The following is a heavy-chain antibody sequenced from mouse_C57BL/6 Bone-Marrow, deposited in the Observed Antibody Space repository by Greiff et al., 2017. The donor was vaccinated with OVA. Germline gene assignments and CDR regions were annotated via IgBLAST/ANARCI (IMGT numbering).Heavy chain of an antibody. CDR2: IWWDDDK. Sequence: QVTLKVSGPGILQPSQTLSLSCSFSGFSLSTFGMGVGWIRQPSGKGLDWLAHIWWDDDKYYNPVLKSRLTISKDTSKNQVFLKIANVDTADTATYYCARSNYYGSSWFAYWGQGTLVTVSA. CDR3: ARSNYYGSSWFAY. D-gene: IGHD1-1*01. V-gene: IGHV8-8*01. CDR1: GFSLSTFGMG. J-gene: IGHJ3*01.